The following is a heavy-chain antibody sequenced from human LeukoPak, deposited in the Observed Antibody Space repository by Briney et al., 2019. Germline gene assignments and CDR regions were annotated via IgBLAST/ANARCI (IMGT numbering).Heavy chain of an antibody. V-gene: IGHV3-15*01. CDR3: NPADY. CDR1: GFTFSNTC. J-gene: IGHJ4*02. Sequence: KSGGSLRLSCAASGFTFSNTCMNWVRQAPGKGLEWVACIKSKTDNGTTDDAAPGQCRITISRDDTKMTLQLQMNSLKTKDTEVYYCNPADYWGQGTLVTVSS. CDR2: IKSKTDNGTT.